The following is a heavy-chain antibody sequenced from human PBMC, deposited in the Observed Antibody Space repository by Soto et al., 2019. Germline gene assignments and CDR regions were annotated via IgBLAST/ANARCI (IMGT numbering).Heavy chain of an antibody. CDR1: GFTFSSYW. D-gene: IGHD3-9*01. CDR3: ARDLLPSYDVLTPFDP. V-gene: IGHV3-74*01. J-gene: IGHJ5*02. CDR2: INSDGSRT. Sequence: GGSLRPSCAASGFTFSSYWMHWVRQAPGKGLVWVSRINSDGSRTTYADSVQGRFTISRDNAKNTLYLQVNSLRAEDTAVYYCARDLLPSYDVLTPFDPWGQGTLVTVSS.